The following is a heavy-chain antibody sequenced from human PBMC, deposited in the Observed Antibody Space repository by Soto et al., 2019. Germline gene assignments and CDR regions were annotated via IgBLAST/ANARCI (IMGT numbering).Heavy chain of an antibody. Sequence: EVQLVESGGGLVKPGGSLRLSCAASGFTFSRYSMNWVRQAPGKGLEWVSSISSSSSYIYYADSVKGRFTISRDNDKNSLYLQMTSLRAEDTAVYYCARFELRFLEWLLDARYGMDVWGQGTTVTVSS. D-gene: IGHD3-3*01. CDR1: GFTFSRYS. J-gene: IGHJ6*02. CDR2: ISSSSSYI. CDR3: ARFELRFLEWLLDARYGMDV. V-gene: IGHV3-21*01.